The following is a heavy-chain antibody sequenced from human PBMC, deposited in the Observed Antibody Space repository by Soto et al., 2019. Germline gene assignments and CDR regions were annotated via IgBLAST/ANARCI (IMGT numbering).Heavy chain of an antibody. V-gene: IGHV1-18*01. Sequence: QVQLVQSGAEVKKPGASVKVSCKASGYTFTSYGISWVRQAPGQGLEWMGWISAYNGNTNYAQKLQGRVTMTTDTSTSTAYRELRSLRSDDTAVYYCARDPFYYDSSGAFDIWGQGTMVTVSS. CDR1: GYTFTSYG. CDR3: ARDPFYYDSSGAFDI. J-gene: IGHJ3*02. D-gene: IGHD3-22*01. CDR2: ISAYNGNT.